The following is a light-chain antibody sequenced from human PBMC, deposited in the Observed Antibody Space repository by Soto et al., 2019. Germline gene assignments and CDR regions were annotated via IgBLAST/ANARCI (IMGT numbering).Light chain of an antibody. CDR1: SSDVGAYNY. CDR3: SSFASSNTWV. J-gene: IGLJ3*02. Sequence: SALTQPPSASGAPGQSVTISCPGTSSDVGAYNYVSWYQQQAGKAPKLVIYEVTKRPSGVPDRFSGSKSANTASLTVSGLQAEDEADYYCSSFASSNTWVFGGGTQLTVL. V-gene: IGLV2-8*01. CDR2: EVT.